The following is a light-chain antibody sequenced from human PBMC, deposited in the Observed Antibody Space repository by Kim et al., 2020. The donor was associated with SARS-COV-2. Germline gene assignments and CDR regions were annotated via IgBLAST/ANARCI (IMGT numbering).Light chain of an antibody. Sequence: ASVKLTCTLSSGNSSYAIVWHQQQPEKGPRFLMKLNSDGSHSKGDGIPDRFSGSSSGAERYLTISSLQSEDEADYYCQTWGTGIRVFGGGTQLTVL. CDR2: LNSDGSH. V-gene: IGLV4-69*01. J-gene: IGLJ3*02. CDR1: SGNSSYA. CDR3: QTWGTGIRV.